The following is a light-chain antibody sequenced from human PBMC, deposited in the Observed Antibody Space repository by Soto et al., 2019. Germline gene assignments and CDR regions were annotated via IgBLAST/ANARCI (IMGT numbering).Light chain of an antibody. J-gene: IGKJ1*01. V-gene: IGKV3-20*01. Sequence: EIVLTQSPGTLSLSPVERATLSCRASQSGSSSYLAWYQQKAGQAPRLLIYGASSRATGIPDRFSGSGSGTDFTLTISRLEPEDFAVYYCQQYGSSPPTFGQGTKVDIK. CDR2: GAS. CDR1: QSGSSSY. CDR3: QQYGSSPPT.